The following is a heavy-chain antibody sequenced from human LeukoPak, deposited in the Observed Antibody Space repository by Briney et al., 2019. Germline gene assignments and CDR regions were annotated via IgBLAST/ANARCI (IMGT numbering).Heavy chain of an antibody. CDR1: GGTFSSYA. CDR2: INPNSGGT. CDR3: ARGGRPHGRKTYCSGGSCYSDY. D-gene: IGHD2-15*01. V-gene: IGHV1-2*02. J-gene: IGHJ4*02. Sequence: VASVKVSCKASGGTFSSYAISWVRQAPGQGLEWMGWINPNSGGTNYAQKFQGRVTMTRDTSISTAYMELSRLRSDDTAVYYCARGGRPHGRKTYCSGGSCYSDYWGQGTLVTVSS.